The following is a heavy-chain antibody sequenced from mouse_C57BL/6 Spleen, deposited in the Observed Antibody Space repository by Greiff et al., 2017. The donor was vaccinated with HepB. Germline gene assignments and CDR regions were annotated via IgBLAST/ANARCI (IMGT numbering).Heavy chain of an antibody. J-gene: IGHJ3*01. CDR1: GFTFTDYY. V-gene: IGHV7-3*01. Sequence: EVMLVESGGGLVQPGGSLSLSCAASGFTFTDYYMSWVRQPPGKALEWLGFIRNKANGYTTEYSASVKGRFTISRDNSHSILYLQMNALRAEDSATYYCAILYYYGGFAYWGQGTLVTVSA. D-gene: IGHD1-1*01. CDR3: AILYYYGGFAY. CDR2: IRNKANGYTT.